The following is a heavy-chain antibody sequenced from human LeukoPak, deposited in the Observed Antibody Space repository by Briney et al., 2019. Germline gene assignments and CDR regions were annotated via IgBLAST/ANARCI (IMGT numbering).Heavy chain of an antibody. V-gene: IGHV1-8*02. J-gene: IGHJ4*02. CDR2: MNPNTGDT. CDR1: GYTFTGYY. CDR3: AREYDNTGSTDY. Sequence: ASVKVSCKASGYTFTGYYMHWVRPAPGQGREWMGWMNPNTGDTGYAQKFQGRVTMTRDTSISTAYMELSSLRSEDTAVYYCAREYDNTGSTDYWGQGTLLTVSS. D-gene: IGHD3-22*01.